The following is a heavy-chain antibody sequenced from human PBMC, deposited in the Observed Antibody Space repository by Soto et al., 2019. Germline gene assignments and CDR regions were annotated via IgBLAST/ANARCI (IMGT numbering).Heavy chain of an antibody. V-gene: IGHV1-18*01. CDR1: GYTFSNYG. Sequence: QVQLVQSGAEVKKPGASVTVSCKTSGYTFSNYGINWVRQAPGQGLEWMGWISGYNGNTNYAQTVQGRVTMTKDTSTGTVYMELRSLKSDDTAIYYCSRFIMVGGWFDPNYYHGMDVWGQGTTVTVS. D-gene: IGHD6-19*01. CDR3: SRFIMVGGWFDPNYYHGMDV. CDR2: ISGYNGNT. J-gene: IGHJ6*02.